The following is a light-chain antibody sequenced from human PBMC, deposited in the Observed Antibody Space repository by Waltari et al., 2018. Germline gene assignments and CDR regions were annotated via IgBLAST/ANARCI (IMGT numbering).Light chain of an antibody. J-gene: IGLJ2*01. CDR3: CSYAGSSTFVL. Sequence: QSALTQPASVSGSPGQSITIPCTGTSHDVGYYNLCSWYQPHPAKAPKLMTYEVNKRPSGVSNRFSGSQSGNTASLTISGLQAEDEADYYCCSYAGSSTFVLFGGGTKLTVL. V-gene: IGLV2-23*02. CDR2: EVN. CDR1: SHDVGYYNL.